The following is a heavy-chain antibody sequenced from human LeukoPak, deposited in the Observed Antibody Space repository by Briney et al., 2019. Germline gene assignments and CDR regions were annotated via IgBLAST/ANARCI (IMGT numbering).Heavy chain of an antibody. D-gene: IGHD4-11*01. CDR1: GGSIRSGGY. CDR3: ARGPYSNYGTFDF. J-gene: IGHJ4*02. CDR2: IYHSGGP. Sequence: SETLSLTCTVSGGSIRSGGYWSWIRQHPGKGLEWIGYIYHSGGPYYHPSLKSRVGISVDTSKNQFSLRLSSVTAADTAIYYCARGPYSNYGTFDFWGQGILVTASS. V-gene: IGHV4-31*03.